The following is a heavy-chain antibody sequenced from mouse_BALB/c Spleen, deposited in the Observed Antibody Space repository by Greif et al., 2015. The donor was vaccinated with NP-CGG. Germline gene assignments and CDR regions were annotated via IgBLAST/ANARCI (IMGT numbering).Heavy chain of an antibody. Sequence: QVQLQQSGPELVKPGASVKISCKASGYAFSSSWMNWVKQRPGQGLEWIGRIYPGDGDTNYNGKFKGKATLTADKSSSTAYMQLSSLTAVDSAVDFCARNRDYAIDYWGQGSSITVSS. CDR1: GYAFSSSW. J-gene: IGHJ4*01. CDR3: ARNRDYAIDY. V-gene: IGHV1-82*01. CDR2: IYPGDGDT.